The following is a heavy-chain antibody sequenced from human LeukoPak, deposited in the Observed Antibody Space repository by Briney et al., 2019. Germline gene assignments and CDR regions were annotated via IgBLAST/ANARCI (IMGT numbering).Heavy chain of an antibody. CDR1: GLTFSSYW. J-gene: IGHJ4*02. CDR3: ATTFPYCSSGTCAL. CDR2: INPGGGTK. V-gene: IGHV3-7*01. D-gene: IGHD2-15*01. Sequence: GGSLRLSCEASGLTFSSYWMSCVRQAPGKGLEWVANINPGGGTKNYVASVKGRFTVSRDNAANSLHLQMDSLRAGDTAVYYCATTFPYCSSGTCALGGQGTLVTVSS.